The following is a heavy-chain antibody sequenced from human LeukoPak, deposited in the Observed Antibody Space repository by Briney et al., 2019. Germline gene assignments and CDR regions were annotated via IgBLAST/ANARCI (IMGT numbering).Heavy chain of an antibody. Sequence: SETLSLTCTVSGGSISSYYWSWIRQPPGKGLEWIGYIYYSGSTNYNPSLKSRVTISVDTSKNQFSLKLSSVTAADTAVYYCARVRDGYKYPFGMDVWGQGTTVTVSS. CDR3: ARVRDGYKYPFGMDV. D-gene: IGHD5-24*01. V-gene: IGHV4-59*01. CDR2: IYYSGST. CDR1: GGSISSYY. J-gene: IGHJ6*02.